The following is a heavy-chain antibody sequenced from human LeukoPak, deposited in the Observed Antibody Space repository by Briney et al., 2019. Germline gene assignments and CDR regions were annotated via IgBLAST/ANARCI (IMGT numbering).Heavy chain of an antibody. CDR3: AIVITSSQHYYYGMDL. D-gene: IGHD3-10*01. CDR2: ICAYNSNR. V-gene: IGHV1-18*01. J-gene: IGHJ6*02. CDR1: GYAFTISG. Sequence: SVTVSCTGSGYAFTISGFDWVRHGHAPGLERMGWICAYNSNRNYAHQLHGRGTMTTDTSTSTDDMDLRNLKSDDTAVYYCAIVITSSQHYYYGMDLWGQGTTVTVSS.